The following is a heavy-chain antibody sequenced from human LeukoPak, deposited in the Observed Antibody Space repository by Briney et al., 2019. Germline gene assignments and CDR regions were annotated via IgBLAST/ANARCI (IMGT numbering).Heavy chain of an antibody. CDR2: INHSGST. Sequence: PSETLSLTCAVYGGSFSGYYWSWIRQPPGKGLEWIGEINHSGSTNYNPSLKSRVTISVDTSKNQFSLKLSSVTAADTAVYYRARSTLSLAYFDYWGQGTLVTVSS. CDR3: ARSTLSLAYFDY. J-gene: IGHJ4*02. CDR1: GGSFSGYY. V-gene: IGHV4-34*01.